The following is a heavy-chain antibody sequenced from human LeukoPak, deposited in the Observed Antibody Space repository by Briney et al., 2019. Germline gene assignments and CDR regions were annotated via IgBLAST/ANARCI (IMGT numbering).Heavy chain of an antibody. CDR2: IYYSGST. V-gene: IGHV4-39*07. D-gene: IGHD1-1*01. CDR3: ARDRRRTTGTTGMAYYYYGMDV. CDR1: GGSISSSNYY. Sequence: PSETLSLTCTVSGGSISSSNYYWGWLRHPPGKGLEWIGSIYYSGSTYYTPSLKSRVTISVDTSKNQLSLKLSSVTAADTAVYYCARDRRRTTGTTGMAYYYYGMDVWGQGTTVTASS. J-gene: IGHJ6*02.